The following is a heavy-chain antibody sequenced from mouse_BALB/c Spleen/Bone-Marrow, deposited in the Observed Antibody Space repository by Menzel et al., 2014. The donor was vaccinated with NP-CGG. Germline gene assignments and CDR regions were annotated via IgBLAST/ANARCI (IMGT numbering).Heavy chain of an antibody. J-gene: IGHJ4*01. CDR1: AFNINDTY. Sequence: VEHEQSPAAAVQRFASVPLSCTASAFNINDTYLHWVLHTPEQGLAWIGRFVPSNGNTKYDSKYQGKATITADTSSNTAYLKRSSLTSEVTAVYEGARWRDLAIDYWGQGTSVTVS. CDR3: ARWRDLAIDY. CDR2: FVPSNGNT. V-gene: IGHV14-3*02.